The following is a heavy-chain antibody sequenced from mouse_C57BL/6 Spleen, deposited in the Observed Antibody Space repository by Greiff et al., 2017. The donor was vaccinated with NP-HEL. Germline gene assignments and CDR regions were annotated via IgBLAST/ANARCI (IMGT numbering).Heavy chain of an antibody. CDR2: IDPANGNT. CDR3: AREGIYFEMDY. CDR1: GFHIKNTY. J-gene: IGHJ4*01. Sequence: VQLQQSVAELVRPGASVKLSCPASGFHIKNTYMHWVKQRPEQGLEWIGRIDPANGNTKYAPKFQGKATITADTSTNTAYLQLNSLTSDDTAIYYCAREGIYFEMDYWGQGTSVTVSS. D-gene: IGHD2-1*01. V-gene: IGHV14-3*01.